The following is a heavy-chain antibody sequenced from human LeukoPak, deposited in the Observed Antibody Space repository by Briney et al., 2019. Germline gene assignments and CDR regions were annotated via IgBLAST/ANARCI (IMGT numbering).Heavy chain of an antibody. J-gene: IGHJ4*02. CDR2: ISSSSSTI. Sequence: PGGSLRLSCAASGFTFRPYSMNWVRQAPGKGLEWVSYISSSSSTIYYADSVKGRFTISRDNAKNSLYLQMNSLRAEDTAVYYCARDLGLDGDWGQGTLVTVSS. V-gene: IGHV3-48*01. CDR1: GFTFRPYS. CDR3: ARDLGLDGD. D-gene: IGHD2-2*03.